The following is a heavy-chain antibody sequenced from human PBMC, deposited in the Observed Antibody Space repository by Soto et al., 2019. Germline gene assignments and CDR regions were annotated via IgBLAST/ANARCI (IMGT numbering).Heavy chain of an antibody. Sequence: ASVKVSCKASGYTFTSYGISWVRQAPGQGLEWMGWISAYNGNTNYAQKLQGRVTMTTDTSTSTAYMELRSLRSDDTAVYYCARYSSDNYYYYGMDVWGQGTTVTVSS. CDR1: GYTFTSYG. D-gene: IGHD6-13*01. V-gene: IGHV1-18*01. J-gene: IGHJ6*02. CDR2: ISAYNGNT. CDR3: ARYSSDNYYYYGMDV.